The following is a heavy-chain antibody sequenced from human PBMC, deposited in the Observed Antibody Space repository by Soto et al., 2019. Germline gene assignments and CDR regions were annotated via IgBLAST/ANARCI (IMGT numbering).Heavy chain of an antibody. V-gene: IGHV4-61*01. CDR1: GVSVSTDTYY. CDR2: IFYSGST. J-gene: IGHJ4*02. D-gene: IGHD4-17*01. CDR3: ARGPTVTTDY. Sequence: QVQLQESGPGLVKPSETLSLTCTVSGVSVSTDTYYWSWIRQPPGKGLEWIGYIFYSGSTYYNPSLMSRVTLSVDPSNNQFSLSLSSVSAADKAVYFCARGPTVTTDYWGQGLLVTVSS.